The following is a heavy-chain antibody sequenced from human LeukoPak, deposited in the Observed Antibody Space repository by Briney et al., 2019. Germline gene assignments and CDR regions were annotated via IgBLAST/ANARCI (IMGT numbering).Heavy chain of an antibody. CDR2: MNPTSGNT. J-gene: IGHJ5*02. V-gene: IGHV1-8*01. Sequence: VASVKVSCKASGYTFTTYDINWVRQATGQGLEWMGWMNPTSGNTGYAQKFQGRVTMTRDTSIGTAYMELSSLRSEDSAVYYCARVPNRGDKFDPWGQGTLVTVSS. D-gene: IGHD4-17*01. CDR1: GYTFTTYD. CDR3: ARVPNRGDKFDP.